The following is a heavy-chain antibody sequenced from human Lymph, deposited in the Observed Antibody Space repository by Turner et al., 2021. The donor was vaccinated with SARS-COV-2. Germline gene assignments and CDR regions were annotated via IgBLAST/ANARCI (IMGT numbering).Heavy chain of an antibody. Sequence: QVQLQESGTGLVKPSGTLSLTCAVSGGSISSSNWWSWVRQPPGKGLEWIGEIYHSGNTNDNPSLKSRVTISVDKYKNQFALKLSSVTAADTAVYYCATKYCSGGSCSYYDYWGQGTLVTVSS. CDR2: IYHSGNT. J-gene: IGHJ4*02. V-gene: IGHV4-4*02. CDR1: GGSISSSNW. D-gene: IGHD2-15*01. CDR3: ATKYCSGGSCSYYDY.